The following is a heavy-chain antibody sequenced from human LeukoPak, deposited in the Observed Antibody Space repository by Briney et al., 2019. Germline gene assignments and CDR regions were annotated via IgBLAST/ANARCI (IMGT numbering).Heavy chain of an antibody. CDR1: GGSFSGYY. Sequence: SETLSLTCAVYGGSFSGYYWSWIRQPPGKGLEWIGEINHSGSTNYNPSLKSRVTISVDTSKNRFSLKLSSVTAADTAVYYCARLGYCSSTSCYRGFDPWGQGTLVTVSS. D-gene: IGHD2-2*01. CDR2: INHSGST. J-gene: IGHJ5*02. CDR3: ARLGYCSSTSCYRGFDP. V-gene: IGHV4-34*01.